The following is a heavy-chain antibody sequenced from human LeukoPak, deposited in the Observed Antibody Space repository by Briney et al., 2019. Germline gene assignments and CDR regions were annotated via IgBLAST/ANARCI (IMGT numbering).Heavy chain of an antibody. J-gene: IGHJ4*02. V-gene: IGHV1-2*02. CDR3: ASLNYRYCSSTSCYRGY. Sequence: ASVKVSCKASGYTFTGYYMHWVRQAPGEGLEWMGWINLNSRGTNYAQKFQGRVTMTRDTSISTAYMELSRLRSDDTAVYYCASLNYRYCSSTSCYRGYWGQGTLVTVSS. CDR2: INLNSRGT. CDR1: GYTFTGYY. D-gene: IGHD2-2*02.